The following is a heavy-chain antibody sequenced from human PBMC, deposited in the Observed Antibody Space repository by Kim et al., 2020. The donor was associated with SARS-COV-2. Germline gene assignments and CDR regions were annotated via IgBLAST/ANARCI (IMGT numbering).Heavy chain of an antibody. J-gene: IGHJ4*02. CDR3: ARDSGDIAAAGMLDY. V-gene: IGHV3-33*05. CDR1: GFTFSSYG. D-gene: IGHD6-13*01. CDR2: ISYDGSNK. Sequence: GGSLRLSCAASGFTFSSYGMHWVRQAPGKGLEWVAVISYDGSNKYYADSVKGRFTISRDNSKNTLYLQMNSLRAEDTAVYYCARDSGDIAAAGMLDYWGQGTLVTVSS.